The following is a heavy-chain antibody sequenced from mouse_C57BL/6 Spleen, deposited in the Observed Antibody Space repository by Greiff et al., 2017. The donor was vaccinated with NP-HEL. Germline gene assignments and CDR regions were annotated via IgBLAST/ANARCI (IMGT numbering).Heavy chain of an antibody. CDR2: IDPSDSYT. Sequence: QVQLQQPGAELVKPGASVKLSCKASGYTFTSYWMQWVKQRPGQGLEWIGEIDPSDSYTNYHQKFKGKATLTVDTSSSTAYMQLSSLTSEDSAVYYCARKALAYAMDYWGQGTSVTVSS. J-gene: IGHJ4*01. V-gene: IGHV1-50*01. CDR1: GYTFTSYW. CDR3: ARKALAYAMDY.